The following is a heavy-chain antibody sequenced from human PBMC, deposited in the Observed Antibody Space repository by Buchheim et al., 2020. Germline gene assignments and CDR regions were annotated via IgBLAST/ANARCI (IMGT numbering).Heavy chain of an antibody. D-gene: IGHD1/OR15-1a*01. CDR2: ISGNGLTT. J-gene: IGHJ5*02. CDR3: TKDEQGRSDH. CDR1: GFPFTSYA. Sequence: EIQLLESGGDVIHPGGSLRLSCVASGFPFTSYALSWVRQAPGKGLEWVSSISGNGLTTYYADSVKGRFTISRDSSKSSLSLQMNSLRAEDTAIYFCTKDEQGRSDHWGQGT. V-gene: IGHV3-23*01.